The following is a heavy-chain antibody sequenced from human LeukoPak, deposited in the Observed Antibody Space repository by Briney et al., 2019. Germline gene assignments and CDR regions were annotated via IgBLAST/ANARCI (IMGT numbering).Heavy chain of an antibody. D-gene: IGHD6-13*01. V-gene: IGHV3-48*03. CDR3: ARDNPIAAADDY. CDR2: ISSSGSTI. CDR1: GFTFSSYE. J-gene: IGHJ4*02. Sequence: QPGGSLRLSCAASGFTFSSYEMNWVRQAPGKGLEWVSYISSSGSTIYYADSVKGRFTISRDNAKNSLYLQMNSLRAEDTAVYYCARDNPIAAADDYWGQGTLVTVSS.